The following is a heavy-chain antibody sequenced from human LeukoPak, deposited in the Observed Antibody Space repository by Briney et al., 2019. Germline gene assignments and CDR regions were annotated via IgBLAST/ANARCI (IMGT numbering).Heavy chain of an antibody. CDR3: ARGGHDYGDYEGY. CDR2: ISYDGSNK. V-gene: IGHV3-30*03. Sequence: GGSLRLSCAASGFTFSSYSMNWVRQAPGKGLEWVAVISYDGSNKYYADSVKGRFTISRDNSKNTLYLQMNSLRAEDTAVYYCARGGHDYGDYEGYWGQGTLVTVSS. D-gene: IGHD4-17*01. CDR1: GFTFSSYS. J-gene: IGHJ4*02.